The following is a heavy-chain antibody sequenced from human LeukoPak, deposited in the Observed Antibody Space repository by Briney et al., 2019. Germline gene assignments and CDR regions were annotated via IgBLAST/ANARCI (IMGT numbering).Heavy chain of an antibody. J-gene: IGHJ4*02. CDR1: GGSFSGYY. D-gene: IGHD3-22*01. CDR2: INHSGST. V-gene: IGHV4-34*01. CDR3: ARTGETYYYDSSGRLDY. Sequence: SETLSLTCAVYGGSFSGYYWSWIRQPPGKGLEWIGEINHSGSTNYNPSLKSRVTISVDTSKNQFSLKLSSVTAADTAVYYCARTGETYYYDSSGRLDYWGQGTLVTVSS.